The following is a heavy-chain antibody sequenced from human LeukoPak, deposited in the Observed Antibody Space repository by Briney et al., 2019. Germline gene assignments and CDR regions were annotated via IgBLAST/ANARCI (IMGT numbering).Heavy chain of an antibody. V-gene: IGHV1-24*01. CDR1: GYTLTELS. CDR2: FYPEDGET. D-gene: IGHD3-22*01. J-gene: IGHJ4*02. Sequence: ASVKVSCKVSGYTLTELSMHWVRQAPGKGLEWMGGFYPEDGETIYAQKFQGRVTMTEDTSTDTAYMELSSLRSEDTAVYYCVGTADYYDSSGYHPFWGQGTLVTVSA. CDR3: VGTADYYDSSGYHPF.